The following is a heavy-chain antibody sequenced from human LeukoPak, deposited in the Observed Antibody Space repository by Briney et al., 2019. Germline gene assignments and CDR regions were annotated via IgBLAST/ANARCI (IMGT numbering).Heavy chain of an antibody. CDR3: ASGMRVGPNI. V-gene: IGHV3-48*04. J-gene: IGHJ4*02. D-gene: IGHD1-26*01. CDR2: ISSSSDTL. CDR1: GFTFGPYT. Sequence: GGSLRLSCTASGFTFGPYTMNWVRQAPGKGLEWVSYISSSSDTLYYADSVKGRFTISRDNAKNSLFLQMNSLRAEDTAVYYCASGMRVGPNIWGQGTLVTVSS.